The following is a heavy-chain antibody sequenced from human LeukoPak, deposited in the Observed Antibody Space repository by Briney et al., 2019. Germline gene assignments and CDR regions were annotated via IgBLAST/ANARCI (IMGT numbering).Heavy chain of an antibody. D-gene: IGHD1-26*01. CDR2: INPNSGGT. CDR3: AGVRRSRWDPTQTQEGWFDP. J-gene: IGHJ5*02. Sequence: ASVKVSCKASGYTFTGYYMHWVRQAPGQGLEWMGWINPNSGGTNNEQKFRGRASMTWDTSRSTAYMELGRLTPDDPAVNYWAGVRRSRWDPTQTQEGWFDPWGQGTLVTVSS. CDR1: GYTFTGYY. V-gene: IGHV1-2*02.